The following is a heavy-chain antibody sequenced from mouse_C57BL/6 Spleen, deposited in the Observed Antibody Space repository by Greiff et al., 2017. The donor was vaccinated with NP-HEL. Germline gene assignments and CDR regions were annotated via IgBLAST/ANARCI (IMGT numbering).Heavy chain of an antibody. D-gene: IGHD1-1*01. CDR1: GYTFTSYG. CDR2: IYPRSGNT. J-gene: IGHJ1*03. V-gene: IGHV1-81*01. CDR3: ARLRDYYGSSRGYFDV. Sequence: VQLQQSGAELARPGASVKLSCKASGYTFTSYGISWVKQRTGQGLEWIGEIYPRSGNTYYNEKFKGKATLTADKSSSTAYMGLRSLTSEDSAVYFCARLRDYYGSSRGYFDVWGTGTTVTVSS.